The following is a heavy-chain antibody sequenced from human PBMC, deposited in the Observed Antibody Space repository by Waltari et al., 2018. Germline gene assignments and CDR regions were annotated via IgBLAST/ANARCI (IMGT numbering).Heavy chain of an antibody. CDR3: ATHPPSQLGVVLNWFDP. V-gene: IGHV4-39*01. CDR1: GGSISSSTLF. J-gene: IGHJ5*02. CDR2: IYDSGTT. Sequence: QLQLQESGPGLVKPSETLSLTCTVSGGSISSSTLFWGWIRQPLGKGLEWIGSIYDSGTTDYNPSLKRRVTISVDTSKNQFSLKVNSVTAADTAVYYCATHPPSQLGVVLNWFDPWGQGILVTVSS. D-gene: IGHD3-16*01.